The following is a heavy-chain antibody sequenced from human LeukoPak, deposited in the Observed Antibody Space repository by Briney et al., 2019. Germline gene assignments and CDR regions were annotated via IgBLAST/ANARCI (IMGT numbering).Heavy chain of an antibody. D-gene: IGHD3-16*02. CDR2: IYHRGNT. V-gene: IGHV4-38-2*01. CDR3: ARIRMITFGGVIVRTYYFDY. J-gene: IGHJ4*02. Sequence: PSETLSLTCAVSNYSISSGYYWGWIRPPPGKGLEWIGSIYHRGNTYYNPSLKSRVTISVDTSKNQFSLKLSSVTAADTAVYYCARIRMITFGGVIVRTYYFDYWGQGTLVIASS. CDR1: NYSISSGYY.